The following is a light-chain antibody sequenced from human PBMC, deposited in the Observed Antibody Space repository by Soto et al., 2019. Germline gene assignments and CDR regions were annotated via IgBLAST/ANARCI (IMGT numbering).Light chain of an antibody. J-gene: IGLJ2*01. CDR3: ETWDSNTRI. Sequence: QPVLTQSSSASASLGSSVKLTCTLNSGHSGYIVAWHQQQPGKAPRYLMKLEGRGSYNKGSGVPDRFSGSSSGADRYLTISNLQSEDEADYYCETWDSNTRIFGGGTKVTVL. V-gene: IGLV4-60*03. CDR1: SGHSGYI. CDR2: LEGRGSY.